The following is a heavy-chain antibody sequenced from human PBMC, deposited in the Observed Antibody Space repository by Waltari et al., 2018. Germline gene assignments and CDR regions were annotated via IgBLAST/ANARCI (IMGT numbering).Heavy chain of an antibody. J-gene: IGHJ6*02. V-gene: IGHV3-30*03. CDR1: GFTFSSYG. CDR3: ARARVVGDYYYYGMDV. CDR2: ISYDGSNE. Sequence: QVQLVESGGGVVQPGRSLRLSCAASGFTFSSYGMHWVRQAPGKGLEWVAVISYDGSNEYYADSVKGRFTISRDNSKNTLYLQMNSLRAEDTAVYYCARARVVGDYYYYGMDVWGQGTTVTVSS. D-gene: IGHD3-10*01.